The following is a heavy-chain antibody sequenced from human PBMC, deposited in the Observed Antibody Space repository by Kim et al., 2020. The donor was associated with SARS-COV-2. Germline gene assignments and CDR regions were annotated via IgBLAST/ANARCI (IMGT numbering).Heavy chain of an antibody. D-gene: IGHD3-9*01. V-gene: IGHV3-23*01. CDR2: ISGSGGST. Sequence: LSLTCAASGFTFSSYAMSWVRQAPGKGLEWVSAISGSGGSTYYADSVKGRFTISRDNSKNTLYLQMNSLRAEDTAVYYCAKDMQKNYDILTGYSRPFDYWGQGTLVTVSS. CDR1: GFTFSSYA. J-gene: IGHJ4*02. CDR3: AKDMQKNYDILTGYSRPFDY.